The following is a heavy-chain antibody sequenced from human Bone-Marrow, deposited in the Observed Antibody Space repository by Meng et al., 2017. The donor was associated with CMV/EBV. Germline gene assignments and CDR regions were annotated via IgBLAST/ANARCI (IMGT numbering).Heavy chain of an antibody. D-gene: IGHD3-16*01. J-gene: IGHJ4*02. CDR1: GFTFDDNG. CDR2: VNWSGDDT. CDR3: ARHMGLGFVGVEDY. V-gene: IGHV3-20*04. Sequence: GESLKISCAASGFTFDDNGMSWVRQAPGKGLQWVSGVNWSGDDTRYADTVRGRFTISRDNTKNSLYLQMNSLRVEDTALYYCARHMGLGFVGVEDYWGQGTLVTVSS.